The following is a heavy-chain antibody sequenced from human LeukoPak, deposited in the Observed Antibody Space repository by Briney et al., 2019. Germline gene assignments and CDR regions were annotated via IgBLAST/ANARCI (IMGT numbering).Heavy chain of an antibody. D-gene: IGHD6-13*01. CDR2: IYYSGST. CDR3: ARSPVSSPRFDP. Sequence: PSETLSLTCTVSGGSINSNNYYWAWVRQPPGKGLEWIGSIYYSGSTYYNPSLKSRVTISVDTSKNQFSLKLSSVTAADTAVYYCARSPVSSPRFDPWGQGTLVTVSS. V-gene: IGHV4-39*07. CDR1: GGSINSNNYY. J-gene: IGHJ5*02.